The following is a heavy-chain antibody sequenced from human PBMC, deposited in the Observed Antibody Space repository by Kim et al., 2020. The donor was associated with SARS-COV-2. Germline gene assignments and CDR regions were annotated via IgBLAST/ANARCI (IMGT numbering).Heavy chain of an antibody. CDR2: ISSSSSYT. D-gene: IGHD4-17*01. J-gene: IGHJ6*02. V-gene: IGHV3-11*05. CDR1: GFTFSDYY. Sequence: GGSLRLSCAASGFTFSDYYMSWIRQAPGKGLEWVSYISSSSSYTNYADSVKGRFTISRDNAKNSLYLQMNSLRAEDTAVYYCARAEVDTVTSKPLYGMDVWGQGTTVTVSS. CDR3: ARAEVDTVTSKPLYGMDV.